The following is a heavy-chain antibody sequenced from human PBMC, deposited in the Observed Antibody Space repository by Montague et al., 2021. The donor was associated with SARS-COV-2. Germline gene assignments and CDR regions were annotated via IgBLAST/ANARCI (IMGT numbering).Heavy chain of an antibody. CDR3: ARARITMIVVVNAFDI. Sequence: TLSLTRTLSGGSISSGGCYWSWIRQHPGKGLEWIGYIYYSGSTYYXPSLKSRVTISVDTSKNQFSLKLSSVTAADTAVYYCARARITMIVVVNAFDIWGQGTMVTVSS. D-gene: IGHD3-22*01. V-gene: IGHV4-31*03. J-gene: IGHJ3*02. CDR2: IYYSGST. CDR1: GGSISSGGCY.